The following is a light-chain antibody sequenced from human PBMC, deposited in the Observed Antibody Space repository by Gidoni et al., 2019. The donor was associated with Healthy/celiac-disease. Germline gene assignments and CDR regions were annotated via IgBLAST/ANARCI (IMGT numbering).Light chain of an antibody. CDR2: WAS. CDR1: QSVLYSSNNKNY. Sequence: DIVITQSPVSLAVSLGERATINCKSSQSVLYSSNNKNYLAWYQQKPGQPPKLPIYWASTRESGVPDRFSGSGSGTDFTLTISSLQAEDVAVYYCQQYYSTPPTFGGGTKVEIK. V-gene: IGKV4-1*01. J-gene: IGKJ4*01. CDR3: QQYYSTPPT.